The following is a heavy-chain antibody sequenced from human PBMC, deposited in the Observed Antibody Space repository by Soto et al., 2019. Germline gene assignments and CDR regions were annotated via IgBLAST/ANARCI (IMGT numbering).Heavy chain of an antibody. CDR1: GYTFTGYY. D-gene: IGHD3-9*01. CDR3: ARSYYDILTGEDDY. V-gene: IGHV1-2*04. J-gene: IGHJ4*02. CDR2: NNPNSGGT. Sequence: ASVKVSCKASGYTFTGYYMHWVRQAPGQGLEWMGWNNPNSGGTNYAQKFQGWVTMTRDTSISTAYMELSRLRSDDTAVYYCARSYYDILTGEDDYWGQGTLVTVSS.